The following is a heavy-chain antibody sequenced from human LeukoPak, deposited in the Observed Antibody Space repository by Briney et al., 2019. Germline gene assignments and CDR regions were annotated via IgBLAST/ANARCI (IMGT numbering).Heavy chain of an antibody. D-gene: IGHD4-4*01. J-gene: IGHJ5*02. V-gene: IGHV3-23*01. CDR3: AQDRRHMTTGTTSMWFDP. CDR1: GFTFSSYA. CDR2: ISGSGGST. Sequence: PGGSLRLSCAASGFTFSSYAMSWVRQAPGRGLEWVSAISGSGGSTYYADSVKGRFTISRDNSKNTLYLQMNSLRAEDTAVYYCAQDRRHMTTGTTSMWFDPRGQGTLVTVSS.